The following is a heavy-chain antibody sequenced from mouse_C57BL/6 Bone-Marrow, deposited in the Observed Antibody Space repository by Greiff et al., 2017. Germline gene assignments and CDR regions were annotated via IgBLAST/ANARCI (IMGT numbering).Heavy chain of an antibody. Sequence: VKLVESGAELARPGASVKMSCKASGYTFTSYTMHWVKQRPGQGLEWIGYINPSSGYTKYNQKFKDKATLTADKTSSTAYIQLSSLTSEDSAVYYCGRNYGSDDWGKGTTLTVSS. D-gene: IGHD1-1*01. CDR2: INPSSGYT. J-gene: IGHJ2*01. CDR1: GYTFTSYT. CDR3: GRNYGSDD. V-gene: IGHV1-4*01.